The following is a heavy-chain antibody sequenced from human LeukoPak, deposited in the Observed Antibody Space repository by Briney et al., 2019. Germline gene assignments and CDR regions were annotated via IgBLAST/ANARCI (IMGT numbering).Heavy chain of an antibody. J-gene: IGHJ4*02. V-gene: IGHV6-1*01. CDR2: TYYMSKWYN. Sequence: SQTLSLTCAISGDSVTSNSAAWNWIRQSPSRGLEWLRRTYYMSKWYNDYAVSVKSRITINPDTSKNQFSLQLNSVTPEDTAVYYCARAYFDWFSIDYWGQGTLVTVSS. CDR3: ARAYFDWFSIDY. D-gene: IGHD3-9*01. CDR1: GDSVTSNSAA.